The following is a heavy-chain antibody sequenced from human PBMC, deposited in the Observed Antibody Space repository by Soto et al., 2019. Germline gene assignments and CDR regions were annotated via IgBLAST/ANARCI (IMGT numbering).Heavy chain of an antibody. V-gene: IGHV3-23*01. Sequence: EVQLLESGGGLVQPGGSLRLSCAASGFTFSSYAMSWVRQAPGKGLEWVSAISGSGGSTYYADSVKGRFTISRDNSKNTLYLQMNSLRAEDTAVYYCAKVPSANIGYPPPIDYWGQGTLVTVSS. CDR1: GFTFSSYA. D-gene: IGHD1-1*01. CDR2: ISGSGGST. CDR3: AKVPSANIGYPPPIDY. J-gene: IGHJ4*02.